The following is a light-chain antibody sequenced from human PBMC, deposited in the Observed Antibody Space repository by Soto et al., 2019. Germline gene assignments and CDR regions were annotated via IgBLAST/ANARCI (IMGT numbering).Light chain of an antibody. Sequence: DLQMTQSPSSLSASVGDRVTISCQASQDISNYLNWYQHKEGKAPKLLIYDASNLETGVPSRFSGSGSGTDFTLTISSLQPEDIATYYCQKYDSLPLTFGPGTKVDI. V-gene: IGKV1-33*01. J-gene: IGKJ3*01. CDR1: QDISNY. CDR3: QKYDSLPLT. CDR2: DAS.